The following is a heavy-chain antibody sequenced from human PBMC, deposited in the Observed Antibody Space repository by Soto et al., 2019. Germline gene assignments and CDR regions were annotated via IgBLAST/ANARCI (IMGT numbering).Heavy chain of an antibody. J-gene: IGHJ4*02. CDR2: INWKSDI. CDR3: AISQDRGGRTTFIY. CDR1: GFTFDDNA. Sequence: SLRLSCAVSGFTFDDNAMHWVRQAPEKGLEWVSGINWKSDIGYADSVKGRFTISRANAEHPLYPQMNSLRAEDTALYYCAISQDRGGRTTFIYWGQGTQVTVSS. D-gene: IGHD3-16*01. V-gene: IGHV3-9*01.